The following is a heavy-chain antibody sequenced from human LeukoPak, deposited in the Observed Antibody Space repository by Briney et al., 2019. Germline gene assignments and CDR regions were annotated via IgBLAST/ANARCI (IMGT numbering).Heavy chain of an antibody. CDR2: INHSGST. CDR1: GGSFSGYY. V-gene: IGHV4-34*01. D-gene: IGHD1-7*01. J-gene: IGHJ4*02. Sequence: SETLSLTCAVYGGSFSGYYWSWIRQPPGKGLEWIGEINHSGSTNYNPSLKSRVTISVGTSKNQFSLKLSSVTAADTAVYYCARITGTTTVVGFDYWGQGTLVTVSS. CDR3: ARITGTTTVVGFDY.